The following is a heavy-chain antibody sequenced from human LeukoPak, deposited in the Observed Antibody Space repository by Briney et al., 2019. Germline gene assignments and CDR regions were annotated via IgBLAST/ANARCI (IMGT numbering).Heavy chain of an antibody. CDR1: GYTFTGYY. J-gene: IGHJ5*02. CDR3: ARDRKVRGARGNWFDP. CDR2: INPNSGGT. Sequence: ASVKVSCKASGYTFTGYYMHWVRQAPGQGLEWMGWINPNSGGTNYAQKFQGRVTMTRDTSISTAYMELSRLRSDDTAVCYCARDRKVRGARGNWFDPWGQGTLVTVSS. V-gene: IGHV1-2*02. D-gene: IGHD3-10*01.